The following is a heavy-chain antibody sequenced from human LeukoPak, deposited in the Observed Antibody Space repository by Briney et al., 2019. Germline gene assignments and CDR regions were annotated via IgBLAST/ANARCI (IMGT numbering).Heavy chain of an antibody. D-gene: IGHD5-18*01. CDR1: GFSFDDFT. CDR2: ISWNSGNI. J-gene: IGHJ4*02. V-gene: IGHV3-9*01. CDR3: ARDGLRGYSYGYIDY. Sequence: PGGSLRLSCAASGFSFDDFTMHWVRQAPGKGLEWISSISWNSGNIDYADSVRGRFIISRDNAKNSLYLQMNSLRAEDTAVYYCARDGLRGYSYGYIDYWGQGTLVTVSS.